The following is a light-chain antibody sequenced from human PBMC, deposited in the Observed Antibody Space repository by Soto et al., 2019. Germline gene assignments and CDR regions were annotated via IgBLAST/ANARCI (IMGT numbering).Light chain of an antibody. Sequence: QSVLTQPPSASGTPGQRVTISCSGSSSNVGSNYVYWYQQVPGTAPILLMHWDGQRPSGVPDRFSGSKSGTSASLAISGLRSEDEADYYCAAWDDSLSGVVFGGGPQLTVL. V-gene: IGLV1-47*01. J-gene: IGLJ7*01. CDR2: WDG. CDR3: AAWDDSLSGVV. CDR1: SSNVGSNY.